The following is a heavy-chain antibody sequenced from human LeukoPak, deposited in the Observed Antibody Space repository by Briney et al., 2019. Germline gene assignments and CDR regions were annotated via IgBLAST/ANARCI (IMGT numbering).Heavy chain of an antibody. CDR1: GYTFSSYS. CDR3: ATGDGSGWNGGRAYYFDY. V-gene: IGHV3-21*01. CDR2: ISSSSSYI. J-gene: IGHJ4*02. D-gene: IGHD6-19*01. Sequence: GGSLRLSCAAPGYTFSSYSMNWVRQAPAKGLEWVSSISSSSSYIYYADSVKGRFTISRDNAKSSLYLQMNSLRAEDTAVYHCATGDGSGWNGGRAYYFDYWGQGTLVTVSS.